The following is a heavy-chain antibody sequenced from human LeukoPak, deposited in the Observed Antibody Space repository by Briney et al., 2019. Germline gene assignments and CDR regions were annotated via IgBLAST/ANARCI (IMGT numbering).Heavy chain of an antibody. CDR2: IYSGGST. D-gene: IGHD4-17*01. Sequence: GGSLRLSCAASGFTVSSNYMSWVRRAPGKGLEWVSVIYSGGSTYYADSVKGRFTISRDNSKNTLYLQMNSLRAEDTAVYYCARLDYGDYVGAFDIWGQGTMVTVSS. CDR1: GFTVSSNY. CDR3: ARLDYGDYVGAFDI. J-gene: IGHJ3*02. V-gene: IGHV3-53*01.